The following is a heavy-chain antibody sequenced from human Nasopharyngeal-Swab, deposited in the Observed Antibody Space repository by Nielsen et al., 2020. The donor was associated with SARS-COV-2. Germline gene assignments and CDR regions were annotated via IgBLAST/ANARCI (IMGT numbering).Heavy chain of an antibody. Sequence: SETLSLTCTVSGGSISSSSYYWGWIRQPPGKGLEWIGYIYYSGSTNYNPSLKSRVTISVDTSKNQFSLKLSSVTAADTAVYYCAREGYSSSSLYYYYYYMDVWGKGTTVTVSS. V-gene: IGHV4-61*01. CDR3: AREGYSSSSLYYYYYYMDV. D-gene: IGHD6-6*01. J-gene: IGHJ6*03. CDR2: IYYSGST. CDR1: GGSISSSSYY.